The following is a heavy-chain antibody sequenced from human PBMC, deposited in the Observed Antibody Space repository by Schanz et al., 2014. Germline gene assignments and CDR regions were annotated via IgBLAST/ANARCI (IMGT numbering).Heavy chain of an antibody. J-gene: IGHJ3*02. Sequence: VQLVESGGNLVQPGGSLRLSCVASGFTFSSHSMHWVRQAPGKGLEWVAVIWFDGNNKFYADSVKGRFTISRDNSKNTLYLQMSSLRAEDTALYYCAKDPHRDYGGKPQTFDIWGQGTMVTVSS. CDR3: AKDPHRDYGGKPQTFDI. V-gene: IGHV3-33*06. CDR2: IWFDGNNK. D-gene: IGHD4-17*01. CDR1: GFTFSSHS.